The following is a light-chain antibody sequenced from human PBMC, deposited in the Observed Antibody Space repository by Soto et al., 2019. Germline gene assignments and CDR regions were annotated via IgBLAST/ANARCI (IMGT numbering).Light chain of an antibody. CDR3: TSYTSISTYV. V-gene: IGLV2-14*01. CDR2: DVT. J-gene: IGLJ1*01. Sequence: QSALTQPASVSGPPGQSITISCTGTSSDVGAYNYVSWYQHHPGKAPRLVIYDVTNRSSGISDRFSGSKSGNTASLTISGLLAEDEADYYCTSYTSISTYVFGTGTKVTVL. CDR1: SSDVGAYNY.